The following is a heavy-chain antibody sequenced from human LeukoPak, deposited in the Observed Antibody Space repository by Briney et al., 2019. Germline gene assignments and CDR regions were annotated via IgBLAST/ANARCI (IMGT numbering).Heavy chain of an antibody. CDR3: ARGDGYNFFDY. V-gene: IGHV3-23*01. J-gene: IGHJ4*02. CDR2: ISSGGAGT. D-gene: IGHD5-24*01. CDR1: GFTFSDYA. Sequence: GGSLRLSCAASGFTFSDYAMTWVRQAPGKGLESVSIISSGGAGTYYADSVKGRFTISRDNSENTLYLQMKSLRAEDTAVYYCARGDGYNFFDYWGQGTLVTVSS.